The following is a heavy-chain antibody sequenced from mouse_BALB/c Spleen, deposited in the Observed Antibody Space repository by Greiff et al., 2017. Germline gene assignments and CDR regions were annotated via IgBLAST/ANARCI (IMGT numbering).Heavy chain of an antibody. V-gene: IGHV5-17*02. J-gene: IGHJ4*01. CDR1: GFTFSSFG. D-gene: IGHD1-2*01. CDR3: ARSNYYGYSYAMDY. CDR2: ISSGSSTI. Sequence: DVKLVESGGGLVQPGGSRKLSCAASGFTFSSFGMHWVRQAPEKGLEWVAYISSGSSTIYYADTVKGRFTISRDNPKNTLFLQMTSLRSEDTAMYYCARSNYYGYSYAMDYWGQGTSVTVSS.